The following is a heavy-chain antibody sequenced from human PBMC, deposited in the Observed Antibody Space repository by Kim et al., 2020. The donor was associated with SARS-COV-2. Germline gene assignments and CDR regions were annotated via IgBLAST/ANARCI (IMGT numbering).Heavy chain of an antibody. CDR3: ARDRGSYGMDV. CDR2: IYYSGST. V-gene: IGHV4-59*13. Sequence: SETLSLTCTFSGGSISSYYWSWIRQPPGKGLEWIGYIYYSGSTNYNPSLKSRVTISVDTSKNQFSLKLSSVTAADTAVYYCARDRGSYGMDVWGQGTTVTVSS. CDR1: GGSISSYY. J-gene: IGHJ6*02.